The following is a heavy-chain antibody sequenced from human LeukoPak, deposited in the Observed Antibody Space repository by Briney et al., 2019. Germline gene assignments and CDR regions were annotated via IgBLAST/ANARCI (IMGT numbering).Heavy chain of an antibody. CDR1: GFTFSSYE. J-gene: IGHJ6*04. V-gene: IGHV3-48*03. Sequence: GGSLRLSCAASGFTFSSYEMNWVRQAPGKGLEWVSYISSSGSTIYYADSVKGRFTVSRDNAKSSLYLQMNSLRAEDTAVYYCAELGITMIGGVWGKGTTVTISS. CDR2: ISSSGSTI. D-gene: IGHD3-10*02. CDR3: AELGITMIGGV.